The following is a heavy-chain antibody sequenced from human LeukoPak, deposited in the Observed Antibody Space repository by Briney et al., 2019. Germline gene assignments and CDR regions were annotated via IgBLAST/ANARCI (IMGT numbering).Heavy chain of an antibody. D-gene: IGHD6-19*01. CDR3: ARRWDGSGPAAFDY. CDR2: INPDSGAT. CDR1: GYTFNTYG. J-gene: IGHJ4*02. V-gene: IGHV1-2*02. Sequence: GASVKVSCKASGYTFNTYGITWVRQAPGQGLEWMGWINPDSGATNSVQKFQGRVTMTRDTSITTVYMDLSRLTSGDTAVYYCARRWDGSGPAAFDYWGQGTLVTVSS.